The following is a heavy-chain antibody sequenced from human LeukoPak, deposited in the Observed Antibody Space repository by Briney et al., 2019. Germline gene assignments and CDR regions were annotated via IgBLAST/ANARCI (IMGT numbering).Heavy chain of an antibody. Sequence: GGSLRLSCAASGFTFSTYWMHWVRLAPGKGLVWVARIRPEGTTTAYADSVKGRFTISRDNAKNTLFLQMNSLSAEDTAVYYCARDLDWILFDYWGQGTLVTVSS. CDR3: ARDLDWILFDY. CDR2: IRPEGTTT. V-gene: IGHV3-74*03. J-gene: IGHJ4*02. D-gene: IGHD3-9*01. CDR1: GFTFSTYW.